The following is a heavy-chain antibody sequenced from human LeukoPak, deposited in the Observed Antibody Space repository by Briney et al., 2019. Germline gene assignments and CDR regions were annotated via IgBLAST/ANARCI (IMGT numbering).Heavy chain of an antibody. Sequence: GESLKISCKGSGYSFTSYWIGWVRQMPGKGLEWMGITYPGDSNTRYSPSFQGQVTISADKSISTAYLQWSSLKASDTAMYYCARPHPAQLWPFDYWGQGTLVTVSS. CDR2: TYPGDSNT. D-gene: IGHD5-18*01. CDR1: GYSFTSYW. CDR3: ARPHPAQLWPFDY. V-gene: IGHV5-51*01. J-gene: IGHJ4*02.